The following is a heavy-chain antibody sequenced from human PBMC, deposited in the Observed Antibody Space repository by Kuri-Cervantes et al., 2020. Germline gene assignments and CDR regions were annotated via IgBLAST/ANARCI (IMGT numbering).Heavy chain of an antibody. CDR2: LYSAGTT. D-gene: IGHD6-6*01. CDR1: GFPVSSDY. J-gene: IGHJ3*01. Sequence: GGSLRLSCAVSGFPVSSDYMTWVRQAPGKGLQWVSLLYSAGTTIYADSVKGRFTISRDNAKNSLYLQMNSLRAEDTAVYYCAKGVVYASSSDAFDFWGQGTMVTVSS. CDR3: AKGVVYASSSDAFDF. V-gene: IGHV3-53*01.